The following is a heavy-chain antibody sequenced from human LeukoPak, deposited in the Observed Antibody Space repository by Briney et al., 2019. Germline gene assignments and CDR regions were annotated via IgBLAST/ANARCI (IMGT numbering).Heavy chain of an antibody. D-gene: IGHD3-10*01. Sequence: PSETLSLTCTVSGGSISSHYWSWIRQPPGKGLEWIGYIYYSGSTNYNPSLKSRVTISVDTSKSQFSLKLSSVTAADTAVYYCARDGVGYYYYMDVWGKGTTVTVSS. V-gene: IGHV4-59*11. CDR1: GGSISSHY. J-gene: IGHJ6*03. CDR2: IYYSGST. CDR3: ARDGVGYYYYMDV.